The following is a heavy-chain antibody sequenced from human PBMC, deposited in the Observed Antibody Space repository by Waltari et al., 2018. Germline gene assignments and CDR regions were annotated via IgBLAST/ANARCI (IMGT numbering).Heavy chain of an antibody. V-gene: IGHV4-59*01. CDR3: ARSSWYSSSWLDY. D-gene: IGHD6-13*01. J-gene: IGHJ4*02. Sequence: VTISVDTSKNQFSLKLSSVTAADTAVYYCARSSWYSSSWLDYWGQGTLVTVSS.